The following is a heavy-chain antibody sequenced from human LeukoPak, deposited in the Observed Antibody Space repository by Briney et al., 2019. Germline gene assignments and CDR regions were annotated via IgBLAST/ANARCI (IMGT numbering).Heavy chain of an antibody. CDR3: AKDVQSWPTYFDY. D-gene: IGHD1-1*01. J-gene: IGHJ4*02. V-gene: IGHV3-30*18. Sequence: GGSLRLSCAASGFTFSSYGMYWVRQAPGKGLEWVAVISFDGSNKYYADSVRGRFTVSRDNSKDTLYLQMNSLSAEDTALYYCAKDVQSWPTYFDYWGQGTLVTVSS. CDR2: ISFDGSNK. CDR1: GFTFSSYG.